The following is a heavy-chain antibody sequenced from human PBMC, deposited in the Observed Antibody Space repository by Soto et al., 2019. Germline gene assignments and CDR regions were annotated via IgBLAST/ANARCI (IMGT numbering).Heavy chain of an antibody. J-gene: IGHJ4*02. Sequence: SETLSLTCAVYGGSFSGYYWSWIRQPPGKGLGWIGEINHSGSTNYNPSLKSRVTISVDTSKNQFSLKLSSVTAADTAVYYCARGGLKYYFDYWGQGTLVTVSS. V-gene: IGHV4-34*01. CDR1: GGSFSGYY. CDR2: INHSGST. CDR3: ARGGLKYYFDY.